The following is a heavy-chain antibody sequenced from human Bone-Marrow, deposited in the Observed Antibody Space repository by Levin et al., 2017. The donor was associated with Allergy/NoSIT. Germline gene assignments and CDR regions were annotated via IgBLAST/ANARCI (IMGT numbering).Heavy chain of an antibody. CDR1: GFTFSSYD. D-gene: IGHD5-24*01. CDR2: ISHDGSNK. Sequence: GGSLRLSCAASGFTFSSYDMHWVRQAPGRGLQWVAIISHDGSNKYYEYSVRGRFTISRDNSKNTLYVQMDNLRPEDTAVYYCAKHGARQYSYYVDVWGKGTTVTVSS. J-gene: IGHJ6*03. CDR3: AKHGARQYSYYVDV. V-gene: IGHV3-30*18.